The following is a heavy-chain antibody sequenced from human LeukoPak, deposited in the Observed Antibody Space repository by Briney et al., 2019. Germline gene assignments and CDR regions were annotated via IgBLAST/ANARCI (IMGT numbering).Heavy chain of an antibody. V-gene: IGHV3-30*04. Sequence: PGRSLRLSCAASGFTFSSYAMHWVRQAPGRGLEWVAVISYDGSSKYYADSVKGRFTISRDNSKNTLYLQMNSLRAEDTAVYYCARDDAPNMITFGGVIGLFDYWGQGTLVTVSS. CDR2: ISYDGSSK. CDR3: ARDDAPNMITFGGVIGLFDY. J-gene: IGHJ4*02. D-gene: IGHD3-16*02. CDR1: GFTFSSYA.